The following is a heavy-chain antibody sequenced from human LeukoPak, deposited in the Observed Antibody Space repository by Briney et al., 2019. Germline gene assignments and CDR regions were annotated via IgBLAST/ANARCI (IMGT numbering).Heavy chain of an antibody. CDR1: GFTFSSYW. Sequence: GGSLRLSCAASGFTFSSYWMHWVRQAPGKGLVWVSRINGDGSSTSYADSVKGRFTISRDNAKNTLYLQMNSLRAEDTAVYYCAKRADYGGNSYDYWGQGTLVTVSP. CDR3: AKRADYGGNSYDY. V-gene: IGHV3-74*01. CDR2: INGDGSST. D-gene: IGHD4-23*01. J-gene: IGHJ4*02.